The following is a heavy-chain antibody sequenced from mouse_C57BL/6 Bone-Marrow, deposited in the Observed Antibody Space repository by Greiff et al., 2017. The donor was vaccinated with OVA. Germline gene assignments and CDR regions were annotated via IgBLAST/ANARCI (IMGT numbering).Heavy chain of an antibody. V-gene: IGHV1-69*01. D-gene: IGHD2-3*01. CDR2: IDPSDSYT. CDR3: ARSPFYDGYYGFAY. Sequence: QVQLQQPGAELVMPGASVKLSCKASGYTFTSYWMHWVKQRPGQGLEWIGEIDPSDSYTNYNQKFKGKSTLTVDKSSSTAYMQLSSLTSEDSAVYYCARSPFYDGYYGFAYWGQGTLVTVSA. J-gene: IGHJ3*01. CDR1: GYTFTSYW.